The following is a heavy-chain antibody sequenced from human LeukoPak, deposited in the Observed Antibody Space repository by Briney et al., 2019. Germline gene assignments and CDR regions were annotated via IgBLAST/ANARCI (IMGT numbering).Heavy chain of an antibody. J-gene: IGHJ4*02. D-gene: IGHD2-2*01. CDR2: ISGSGGST. CDR1: GFTFSSYA. V-gene: IGHV3-23*01. CDR3: AGTIVVVPAAPRKLFDY. Sequence: PGGSLRLSCAASGFTFSSYAMGWVRQAPGKGLEWVSAISGSGGSTYYADSVKGRFTISRDNSKNTLYLQMNSLRAEDTAVYYCAGTIVVVPAAPRKLFDYWGQGTLVTVSS.